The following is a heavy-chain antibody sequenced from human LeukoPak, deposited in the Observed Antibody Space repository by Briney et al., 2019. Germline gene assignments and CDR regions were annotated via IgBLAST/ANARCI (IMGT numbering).Heavy chain of an antibody. CDR2: ISSSSSTI. CDR3: ARESVGATAGMDY. J-gene: IGHJ4*02. CDR1: GFTFSNYN. Sequence: PGGSLRLSCAASGFTFSNYNMNWVRLAPGKGLEGVSYISSSSSTIYYADSVKGRFTISRDNAKNSLYLQMNSLRAEDTAVYYCARESVGATAGMDYWGQGTLVTVSS. D-gene: IGHD1-26*01. V-gene: IGHV3-48*04.